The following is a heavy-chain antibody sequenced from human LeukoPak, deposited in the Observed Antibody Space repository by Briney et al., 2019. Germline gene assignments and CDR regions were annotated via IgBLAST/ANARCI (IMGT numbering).Heavy chain of an antibody. CDR2: INPNSGGT. Sequence: ASVKVSCKASGYTFTSYYMHWVRQAPGQGLEWMGWINPNSGGTNYAQKFQGRVTMTRDTSISTAYMELSRLRSDDTAVYYCARVGGYCSGGSCSALHYWGQGTLVTVSS. CDR3: ARVGGYCSGGSCSALHY. CDR1: GYTFTSYY. V-gene: IGHV1-2*02. D-gene: IGHD2-15*01. J-gene: IGHJ4*02.